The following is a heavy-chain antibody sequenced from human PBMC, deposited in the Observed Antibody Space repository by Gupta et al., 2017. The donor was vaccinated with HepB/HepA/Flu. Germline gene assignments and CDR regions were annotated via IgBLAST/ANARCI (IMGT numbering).Heavy chain of an antibody. CDR2: IINILGLA. CDR3: ARVVKPKCDFDAFAI. D-gene: IGHD2-21*01. J-gene: IGHJ3*02. Sequence: QVQLVESGAEFHKPGSSVKVSCKASGGSFSSYAISWVRQAPGQGLEGMGRIINILGLAQYEHNGQCRVTITAEKATSTAELELRGMRSAERAVYYCARVVKPKCDFDAFAIGCQGTIVTVYS. CDR1: GGSFSSYA. V-gene: IGHV1-69*04.